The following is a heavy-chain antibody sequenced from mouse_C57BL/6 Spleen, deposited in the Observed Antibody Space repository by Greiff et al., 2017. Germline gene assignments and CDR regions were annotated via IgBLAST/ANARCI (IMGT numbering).Heavy chain of an antibody. CDR1: GYSITSGYY. CDR2: ISYDGSN. V-gene: IGHV3-6*01. J-gene: IGHJ2*01. CDR3: AIEGLRREGVDY. Sequence: VQLQQSGPGLVKPSQSLSLTCSVTGYSITSGYYWNWIRQFPGNKLEWMGYISYDGSNNYNPSLKNRISITRDTSKNQFFLTLNSVTTEDTATYYCAIEGLRREGVDYWGQGTTLTVSS. D-gene: IGHD2-4*01.